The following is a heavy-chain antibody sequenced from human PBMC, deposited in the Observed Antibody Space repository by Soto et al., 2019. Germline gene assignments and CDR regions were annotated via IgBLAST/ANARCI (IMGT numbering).Heavy chain of an antibody. Sequence: GGSLRLSCAASGFTFSSYAMSWVRQAPGKGLEWVSAISGSGGSTYYADSVKGRFTISRDNSKNTLYLQMNSLRAEDTAVYYCAKKGYYDFWSGFYYMDVWGKGTTVTVSS. D-gene: IGHD3-3*01. CDR2: ISGSGGST. CDR1: GFTFSSYA. V-gene: IGHV3-23*01. J-gene: IGHJ6*03. CDR3: AKKGYYDFWSGFYYMDV.